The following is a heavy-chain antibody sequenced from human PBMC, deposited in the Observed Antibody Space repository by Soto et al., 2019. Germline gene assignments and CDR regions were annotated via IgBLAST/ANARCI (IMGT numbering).Heavy chain of an antibody. CDR1: GGSFSGYY. D-gene: IGHD3-16*02. J-gene: IGHJ6*02. CDR2: INHSGST. CDR3: ARGSLERLCLGELSSPYYYYGMDV. V-gene: IGHV4-34*01. Sequence: SETLSLTCAVYGGSFSGYYWSWIRQPPGKGLEWIGEINHSGSTNYNPSLKSRVTISVDTSKNQFSLKLSSVTAADTAVYYCARGSLERLCLGELSSPYYYYGMDVWGQGTTVTVSS.